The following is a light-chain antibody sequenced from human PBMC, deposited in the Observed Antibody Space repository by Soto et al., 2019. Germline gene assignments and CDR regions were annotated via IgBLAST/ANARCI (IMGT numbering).Light chain of an antibody. CDR3: QHYNSWPPT. J-gene: IGKJ2*01. CDR2: DAS. Sequence: VRWHQSPASRSSSVGNRATIPCAASQTISTYLNWYQQKPGKAPRLLIYDASSLLSGVPARFSGSGSGTEFTLTISSLQPDDFAAYYCQHYNSWPPTFGQGTKVDIK. V-gene: IGKV1-39*01. CDR1: QTISTY.